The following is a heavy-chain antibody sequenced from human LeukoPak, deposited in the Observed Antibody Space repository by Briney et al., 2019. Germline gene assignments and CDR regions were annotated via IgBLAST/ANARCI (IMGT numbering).Heavy chain of an antibody. CDR1: GYTFTSYG. D-gene: IGHD6-6*01. CDR3: ASIAAPPGRKDGDY. CDR2: ISAYNGNT. Sequence: GASVKVSCKASGYTFTSYGNSWVRQAPGQGLEWMGWISAYNGNTNYAQKLQGRVTMTTDTSTSTAYMELRRLRSDDTAVYYCASIAAPPGRKDGDYWGQGTLVTVSS. V-gene: IGHV1-18*01. J-gene: IGHJ4*02.